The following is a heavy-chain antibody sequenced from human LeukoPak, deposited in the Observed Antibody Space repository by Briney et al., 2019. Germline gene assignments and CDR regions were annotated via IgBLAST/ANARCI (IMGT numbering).Heavy chain of an antibody. Sequence: GGSLRLSCAASGFTFSSYWMSWVRQAPGKGLEWVANIKQDGSEKYYVDSVKGRFTISRDNAKNSLYLQMNSLRAEDTAVYYCARDSVPYSGSYYLAYWGQGTLVTVSS. V-gene: IGHV3-7*01. CDR2: IKQDGSEK. CDR1: GFTFSSYW. J-gene: IGHJ4*02. CDR3: ARDSVPYSGSYYLAY. D-gene: IGHD1-26*01.